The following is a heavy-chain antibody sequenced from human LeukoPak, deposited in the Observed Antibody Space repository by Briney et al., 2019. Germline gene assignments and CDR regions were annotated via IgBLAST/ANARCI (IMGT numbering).Heavy chain of an antibody. J-gene: IGHJ4*02. Sequence: GGSLRLSCAASGVTFSSYGMHWVRQAPGKGLEWVAFIRYDGSNKNYADSVKGRFTISRDNAKNSLYLQMNSLRAEDTAVYYCARPGYGYTAMAHFDYWGQGTLVTVSS. V-gene: IGHV3-30*02. D-gene: IGHD5-18*01. CDR2: IRYDGSNK. CDR3: ARPGYGYTAMAHFDY. CDR1: GVTFSSYG.